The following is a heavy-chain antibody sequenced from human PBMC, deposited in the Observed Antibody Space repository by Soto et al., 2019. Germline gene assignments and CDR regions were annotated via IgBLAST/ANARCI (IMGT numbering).Heavy chain of an antibody. CDR3: ARDQGYSYGFYYGMDV. J-gene: IGHJ6*02. CDR1: GFTFSSYG. CDR2: IWYDGSNK. D-gene: IGHD5-18*01. Sequence: QVQLVESGGGVVQPGRSLRLSCAASGFTFSSYGMHWVRQAPGKGLEWVAVIWYDGSNKYYADSVKGRFTISRDNSKNPLYLQMNSLRAEDTAVYYCARDQGYSYGFYYGMDVWGQGTTVTVSS. V-gene: IGHV3-33*01.